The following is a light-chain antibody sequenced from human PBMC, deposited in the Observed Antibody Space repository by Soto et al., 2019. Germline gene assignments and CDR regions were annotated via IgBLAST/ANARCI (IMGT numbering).Light chain of an antibody. Sequence: EIVLTQSPGTLSLSPGERATLSCRASQSVSSSYLAWYQQKPGQAPRLLIYGASSRATGIPDRFSGSGSGPYFTLTISRLEPEDFAVYYCQQYGSSPFGQGTKLEIK. J-gene: IGKJ2*01. V-gene: IGKV3-20*01. CDR2: GAS. CDR3: QQYGSSP. CDR1: QSVSSSY.